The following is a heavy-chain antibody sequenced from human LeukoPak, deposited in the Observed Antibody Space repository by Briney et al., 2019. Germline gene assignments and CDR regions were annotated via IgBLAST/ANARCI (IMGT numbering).Heavy chain of an antibody. Sequence: SETLSLTCTVSGGSISSSSYYWGWIRQPPGKGLEWIGSIYYSGSTYYNPSLKSRVTISVDTSKNQFSLKLSSVTAADTAVYYCARYTAVSLSGAAAGKYFDYWGQGTLVTVSS. J-gene: IGHJ4*02. D-gene: IGHD6-13*01. CDR1: GGSISSSSYY. CDR2: IYYSGST. V-gene: IGHV4-39*07. CDR3: ARYTAVSLSGAAAGKYFDY.